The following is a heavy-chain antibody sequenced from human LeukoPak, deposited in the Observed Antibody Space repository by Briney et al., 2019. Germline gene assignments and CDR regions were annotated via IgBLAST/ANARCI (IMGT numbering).Heavy chain of an antibody. CDR1: GFTVSSNY. V-gene: IGHV3-53*01. J-gene: IGHJ4*02. D-gene: IGHD3-22*01. CDR2: IYSGGST. CDR3: ARVRGYYDSSGYPFDY. Sequence: GGSLRLSCAASGFTVSSNYMSWVRQAPGKGLEWVSAIYSGGSTYYADSVKGRFTISRDNSKNTLYLQMNSLRAEDTAVYYCARVRGYYDSSGYPFDYWGQGTLVTVSS.